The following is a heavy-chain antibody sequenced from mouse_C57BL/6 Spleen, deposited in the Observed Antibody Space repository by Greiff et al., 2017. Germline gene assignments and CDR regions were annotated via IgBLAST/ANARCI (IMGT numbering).Heavy chain of an antibody. CDR1: GFSLTSYG. J-gene: IGHJ2*01. D-gene: IGHD2-4*01. CDR3: ARNEDYDYFDY. CDR2: IWSGGST. V-gene: IGHV2-2*01. Sequence: QVQLKQSGPGLVQPSQSLSITCTASGFSLTSYGVNWVRQSPGKGLEWLGVIWSGGSTDYNAAFISRLSISKDNSKSQVFFKMNGLQADDTAIYYCARNEDYDYFDYWGQGTTLTVSS.